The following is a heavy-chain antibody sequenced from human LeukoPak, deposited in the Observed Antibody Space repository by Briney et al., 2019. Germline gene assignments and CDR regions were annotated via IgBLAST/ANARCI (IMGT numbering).Heavy chain of an antibody. CDR3: AKGLEYSSSSGNFDY. Sequence: GGSLRLSCAASGFTFSSYSMNWVRQAPGKGLEWVSSISSSSDYIDYADSVKGRFTISRDNAKNSLYLHMNSLRAEDTAVYYCAKGLEYSSSSGNFDYWGQGTLVTVSS. V-gene: IGHV3-21*01. J-gene: IGHJ4*02. CDR2: ISSSSDYI. CDR1: GFTFSSYS. D-gene: IGHD6-6*01.